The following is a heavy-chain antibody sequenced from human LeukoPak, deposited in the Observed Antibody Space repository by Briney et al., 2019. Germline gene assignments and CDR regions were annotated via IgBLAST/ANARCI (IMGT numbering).Heavy chain of an antibody. CDR2: INHSGST. D-gene: IGHD1/OR15-1a*01. J-gene: IGHJ3*02. Sequence: SETLSLTCAVYGGSFSGYYWSWIRQPPGKGLEGIGEINHSGSTNYNPSLKSRVTISVDTSKNQFSLKLSSVTAAETAVYFCARGVNNWNIDVFDIWGQGTMVTVSS. V-gene: IGHV4-34*01. CDR1: GGSFSGYY. CDR3: ARGVNNWNIDVFDI.